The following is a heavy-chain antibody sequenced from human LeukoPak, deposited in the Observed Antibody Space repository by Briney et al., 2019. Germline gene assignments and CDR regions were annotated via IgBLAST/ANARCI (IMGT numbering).Heavy chain of an antibody. V-gene: IGHV4-39*07. CDR1: GGSITSSSYY. Sequence: SGTLSLTCTVSGGSITSSSYYWGWIRQPPGRSLEWIGTIYYSGSTYYNPSLETRVSISVDTSRNQFSLNLNSVTAADTAVYYCARGAYGSGSRYFDYWGQGTLVTVSS. J-gene: IGHJ4*02. CDR3: ARGAYGSGSRYFDY. D-gene: IGHD3-10*01. CDR2: IYYSGST.